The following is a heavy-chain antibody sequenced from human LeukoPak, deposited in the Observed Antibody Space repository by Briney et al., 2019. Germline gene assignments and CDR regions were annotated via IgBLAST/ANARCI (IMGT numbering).Heavy chain of an antibody. Sequence: GGSLRLSCAASEFTFTSYELNWVRQAPGKGLEWVSYISSSGNTISYADSMKGRFTISRDNAENSLHLQMNSLRAEDTALYYCARESLYSGSASSDLDYWGQGTLVTVSS. CDR3: ARESLYSGSASSDLDY. J-gene: IGHJ4*02. CDR2: ISSSGNTI. D-gene: IGHD3-10*01. CDR1: EFTFTSYE. V-gene: IGHV3-48*03.